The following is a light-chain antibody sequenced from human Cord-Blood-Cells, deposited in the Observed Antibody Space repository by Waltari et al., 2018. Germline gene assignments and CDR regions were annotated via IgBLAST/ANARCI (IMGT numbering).Light chain of an antibody. Sequence: DIQMTQSPSTLSASVGDRVTITCRASQSISSWLAWYQQKPGKAPKLLIYKASSLESGVPSMFSGSGSGTKFTLTISSLQPDDFATYYCQQYNSYSRTFGQGTKVEIK. CDR2: KAS. CDR3: QQYNSYSRT. CDR1: QSISSW. J-gene: IGKJ1*01. V-gene: IGKV1-5*03.